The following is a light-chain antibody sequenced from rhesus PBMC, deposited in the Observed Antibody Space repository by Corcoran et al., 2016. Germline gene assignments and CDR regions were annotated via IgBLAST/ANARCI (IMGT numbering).Light chain of an antibody. Sequence: EIVMTQSPATLSWSPGERATLSCRASQSVSSRLAWYQQKPGQAPRLLIYGASSRVTGSPERFSGSWSGTDFPLTISSLGPESVAVFFCQQASNWYSFGQGTKVEIK. CDR2: GAS. J-gene: IGKJ2*01. CDR3: QQASNWYS. V-gene: IGKV3-17*02. CDR1: QSVSSR.